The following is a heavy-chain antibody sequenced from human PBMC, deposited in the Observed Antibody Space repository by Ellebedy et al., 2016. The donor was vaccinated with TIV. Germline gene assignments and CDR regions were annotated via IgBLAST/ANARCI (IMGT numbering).Heavy chain of an antibody. CDR1: GGPISADSYY. CDR3: ARVKTLGRELIVFDH. V-gene: IGHV4-31*03. Sequence: SETLSLTXTVSGGPISADSYYWSWIRQSPGTGLEWIGYIYSSGRTYYNSSLKSRLSISVDTSRSQFSLNLRDVTAADTAIYYCARVKTLGRELIVFDHWGQGNLVTVSS. CDR2: IYSSGRT. J-gene: IGHJ4*01. D-gene: IGHD2-15*01.